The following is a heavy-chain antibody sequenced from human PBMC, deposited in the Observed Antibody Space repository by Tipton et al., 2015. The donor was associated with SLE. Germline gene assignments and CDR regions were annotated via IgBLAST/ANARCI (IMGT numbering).Heavy chain of an antibody. V-gene: IGHV4-34*01. J-gene: IGHJ3*02. Sequence: TLSLTCAVYGGSFSGYYWSWIRQPPEKGLEWIGEINHSGSTNYNPSLKSRVTISVDTSKNQFSLKLSSVTAADTAVYYCARGPGYQPLPYYDAFDIWGQGTMVTVSS. CDR2: INHSGST. D-gene: IGHD2-2*01. CDR3: ARGPGYQPLPYYDAFDI. CDR1: GGSFSGYY.